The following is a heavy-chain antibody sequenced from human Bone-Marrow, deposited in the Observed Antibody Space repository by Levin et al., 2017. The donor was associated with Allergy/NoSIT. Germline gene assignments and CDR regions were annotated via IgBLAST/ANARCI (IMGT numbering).Heavy chain of an antibody. J-gene: IGHJ3*02. Sequence: PGGSLRLSCAASGITLTRSALHWVRQGPGKGLDGVALISYDGSNKYYADSVKGRFTISRDNSQNTLYLQMNSLTPEVTGIYYCAKGSGGSFYHPIDMWGQGTKVTVSS. V-gene: IGHV3-30*04. CDR2: ISYDGSNK. CDR1: GITLTRSA. D-gene: IGHD1-26*01. CDR3: AKGSGGSFYHPIDM.